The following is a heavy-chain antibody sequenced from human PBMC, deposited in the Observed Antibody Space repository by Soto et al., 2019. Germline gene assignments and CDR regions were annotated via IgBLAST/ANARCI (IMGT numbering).Heavy chain of an antibody. V-gene: IGHV3-23*01. J-gene: IGHJ4*02. Sequence: EVQLLESGGGLVQPGGSLRLSCAASGFSVSSYAVSWVRQAPGKGLEWVSGISGYGGDTYYADSVKGRFTISRDNSKNTLFLQMNSLRAEDTALYYCAKLHSPARWGQGTLVTVYS. D-gene: IGHD6-6*01. CDR3: AKLHSPAR. CDR1: GFSVSSYA. CDR2: ISGYGGDT.